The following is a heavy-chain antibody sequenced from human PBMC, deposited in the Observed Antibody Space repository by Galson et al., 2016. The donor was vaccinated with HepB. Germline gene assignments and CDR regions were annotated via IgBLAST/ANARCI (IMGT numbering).Heavy chain of an antibody. D-gene: IGHD1-1*01. Sequence: PALVKPTQTLTLTCTFSGFSLSTSRMGVGWIRQSPGKALEWLAVIYQNDEEHYSPSLKSRLTITKDTSKNQVVLTMTNMDPVDTATYYCAHRQQYLGENDNYIYAFNYCGQGILVTVSS. CDR2: IYQNDEE. V-gene: IGHV2-5*01. CDR1: GFSLSTSRMG. CDR3: AHRQQYLGENDNYIYAFNY. J-gene: IGHJ4*02.